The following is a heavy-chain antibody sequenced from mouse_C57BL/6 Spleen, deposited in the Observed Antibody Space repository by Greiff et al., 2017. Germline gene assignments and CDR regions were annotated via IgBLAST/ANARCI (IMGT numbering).Heavy chain of an antibody. CDR3: ARWGTTVVATWDWYFDV. D-gene: IGHD1-1*01. Sequence: QLQQPGAELVRPGSSVKLSCKASGYTFTSYWMHWVKQRPIQGLEWIGNIDPSDSETHYNQKFKDKATLTVDKSSSTAYMQLSSLTSEDSAVYYCARWGTTVVATWDWYFDVWGTGTTVTVSS. CDR1: GYTFTSYW. J-gene: IGHJ1*03. V-gene: IGHV1-52*01. CDR2: IDPSDSET.